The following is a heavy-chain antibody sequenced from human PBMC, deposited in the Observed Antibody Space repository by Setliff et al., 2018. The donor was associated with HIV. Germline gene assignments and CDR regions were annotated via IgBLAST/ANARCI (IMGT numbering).Heavy chain of an antibody. CDR2: IYYSGST. V-gene: IGHV4-39*07. CDR1: GGSISSSSYY. CDR3: ACRYYDLWSNYYTGIPY. Sequence: SETLSLTCTVSGGSISSSSYYWDWIRQPPGKGLEWIGSIYYSGSTYYNPSLKSRFTISVDTSKNQFSLKLTSVTAADTAVYYCACRYYDLWSNYYTGIPYWGQGTLVTVSS. J-gene: IGHJ4*02. D-gene: IGHD3-3*01.